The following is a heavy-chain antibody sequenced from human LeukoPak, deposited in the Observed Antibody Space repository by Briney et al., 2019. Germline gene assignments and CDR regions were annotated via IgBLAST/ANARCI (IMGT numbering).Heavy chain of an antibody. Sequence: EASVKVSCKASGGTFSSYAISWVRQAPGHGLEWMGGIIPIFGTANYAQKFQGRVTITADESTSTAYMELSSLRSEDTAVYYCARGYGDYVFCFDYWGQGTLVTVSS. V-gene: IGHV1-69*01. CDR3: ARGYGDYVFCFDY. CDR2: IIPIFGTA. D-gene: IGHD4-17*01. J-gene: IGHJ4*02. CDR1: GGTFSSYA.